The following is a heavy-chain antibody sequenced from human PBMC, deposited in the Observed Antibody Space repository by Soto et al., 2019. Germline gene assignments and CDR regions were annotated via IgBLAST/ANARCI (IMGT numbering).Heavy chain of an antibody. CDR1: GFTFSSYG. J-gene: IGHJ3*02. Sequence: VGSLRLSCAASGFTFSSYGMHWVRQAPGKGLEWVAVIWYDGGNKYYADSVKGRFTISRDNSKNTLYLQMNSLRAEDTAVYYCARGSRELRDAFDIWGQGTMVTVSS. D-gene: IGHD1-7*01. CDR2: IWYDGGNK. V-gene: IGHV3-33*01. CDR3: ARGSRELRDAFDI.